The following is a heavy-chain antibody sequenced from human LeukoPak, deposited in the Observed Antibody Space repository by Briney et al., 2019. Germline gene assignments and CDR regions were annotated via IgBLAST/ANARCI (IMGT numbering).Heavy chain of an antibody. Sequence: GTSLRLSCATSGFTFSHYGMHWVRQAPGKGLEWVGVIWSDGTNQFHADYVKGRFTISRDYSNTLYLQMNSLRAEDTAVYYCARDAQRGFDYSNSLRYWGQGTLVSVSS. V-gene: IGHV3-33*01. CDR1: GFTFSHYG. CDR2: IWSDGTNQ. CDR3: ARDAQRGFDYSNSLRY. J-gene: IGHJ4*02. D-gene: IGHD4-11*01.